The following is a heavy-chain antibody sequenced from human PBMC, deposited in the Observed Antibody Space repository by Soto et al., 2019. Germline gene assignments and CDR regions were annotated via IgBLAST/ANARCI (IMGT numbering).Heavy chain of an antibody. CDR2: ISGGGDTS. J-gene: IGHJ4*02. CDR3: AKEGTSGLYYFDY. D-gene: IGHD6-19*01. V-gene: IGHV3-23*01. Sequence: WGSLRLSSAVSEFTFSNYAISWVRQTPGKGLEWVSIISGGGDTSYYADSVKGRFTISRDNSRNTLYLQMNSLRAGDSAKYYCAKEGTSGLYYFDYWGPRTLVTVPS. CDR1: EFTFSNYA.